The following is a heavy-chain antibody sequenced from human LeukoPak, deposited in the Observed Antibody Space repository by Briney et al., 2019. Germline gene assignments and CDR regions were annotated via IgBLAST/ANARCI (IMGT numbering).Heavy chain of an antibody. Sequence: GGSLRLSCAASGLRFRAYAMSWVRQAPGKGLEGVSTISNSGETTFTADLVKGRFTISRDNSKNTVSLQMNSLGVEDTVVYFCAKQGPRGFFAYWGQGPLVTVSS. CDR1: GLRFRAYA. V-gene: IGHV3-23*01. CDR2: ISNSGETT. J-gene: IGHJ4*02. D-gene: IGHD3-10*01. CDR3: AKQGPRGFFAY.